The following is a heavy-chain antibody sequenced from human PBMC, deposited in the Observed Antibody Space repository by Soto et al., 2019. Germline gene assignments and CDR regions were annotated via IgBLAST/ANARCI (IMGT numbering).Heavy chain of an antibody. Sequence: SETLSLTCTVSGGSISSSIYYWGWIRQPPGKGLEWIGSIYYSGSTYYNPSLKSRVTISVDTSKNQFSLKLSSVTAADTAVYYCARPQPGIAAAGTSPVDYYYYGMDVWGQGTTVTVSS. D-gene: IGHD6-13*01. CDR3: ARPQPGIAAAGTSPVDYYYYGMDV. V-gene: IGHV4-39*01. J-gene: IGHJ6*02. CDR2: IYYSGST. CDR1: GGSISSSIYY.